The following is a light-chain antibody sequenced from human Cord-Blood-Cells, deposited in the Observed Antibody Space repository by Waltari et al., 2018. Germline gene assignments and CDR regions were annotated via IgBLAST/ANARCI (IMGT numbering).Light chain of an antibody. CDR2: GAS. CDR3: QQYGSSPYT. V-gene: IGKV3-20*01. CDR1: QSVSSSY. Sequence: EIVLTQFPGTLSLSPGERPTLSCRASQSVSSSYLAWYQQKPGQAPRLLIYGASSRATGIPDRFSGSGSGTDFTLTISRLEPEDFAVYYCQQYGSSPYTFGQGTKLEIK. J-gene: IGKJ2*01.